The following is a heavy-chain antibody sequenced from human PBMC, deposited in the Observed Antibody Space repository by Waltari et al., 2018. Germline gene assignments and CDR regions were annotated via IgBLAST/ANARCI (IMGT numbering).Heavy chain of an antibody. J-gene: IGHJ4*02. CDR2: IYYSGST. CDR3: ASCTTPNDESFDY. D-gene: IGHD2-8*01. Sequence: QLQLQESGPGLVKPSETLSLTCTVSGGSISSSSSYWGWIRQPPGKGLEWIGSIYYSGSTYYNPSLKSRVTISVDTSKNQFSLKLSSVTAANTAVYYCASCTTPNDESFDYWGQGTLVTVSS. V-gene: IGHV4-39*01. CDR1: GGSISSSSSY.